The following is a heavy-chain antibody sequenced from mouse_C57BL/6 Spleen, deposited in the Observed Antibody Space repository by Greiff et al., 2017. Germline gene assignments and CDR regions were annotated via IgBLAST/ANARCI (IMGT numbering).Heavy chain of an antibody. J-gene: IGHJ4*01. Sequence: VQLKQSGPELVKPGASVKISCKASGYSFTGYYMSWVKQSPEKSLEWIGEINPSTGGTTYNQKFKAKATLTVDKSSSTAYMQLKSLTSEDSAVYYCARSRGGAMDYWGQGTSVTVSS. V-gene: IGHV1-42*01. CDR1: GYSFTGYY. CDR3: ARSRGGAMDY. CDR2: INPSTGGT.